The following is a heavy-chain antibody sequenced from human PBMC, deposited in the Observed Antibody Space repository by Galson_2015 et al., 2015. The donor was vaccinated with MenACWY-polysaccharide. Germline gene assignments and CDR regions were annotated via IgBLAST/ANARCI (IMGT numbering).Heavy chain of an antibody. D-gene: IGHD3-16*01. V-gene: IGHV3-23*01. J-gene: IGHJ4*02. CDR1: GFIFSRYA. CDR3: AREHCDEVRCYGVPDDF. CDR2: IDGRGANT. Sequence: LRLSCAASGFIFSRYAMAWVRQAPGKGLEWVSSIDGRGANTYYKDSMKGRFTFSRDSSKNTLYLQLNSLRADDSAVYFCAREHCDEVRCYGVPDDFWGQGTLVTVSS.